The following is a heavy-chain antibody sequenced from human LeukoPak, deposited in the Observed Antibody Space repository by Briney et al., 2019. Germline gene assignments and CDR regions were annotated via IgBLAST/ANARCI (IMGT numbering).Heavy chain of an antibody. CDR3: ARVRVLLGVRSYFDY. D-gene: IGHD2-8*02. Sequence: PSETLSLTCTVSGGSISSYYWSWIRQPPGKGLEWIGYIYYSGSTNYNPSLKSRVTISVDTSKNQFSLKLSSVTAADTAVYYCARVRVLLGVRSYFDYWGQGTLVTVSS. V-gene: IGHV4-59*01. J-gene: IGHJ4*02. CDR2: IYYSGST. CDR1: GGSISSYY.